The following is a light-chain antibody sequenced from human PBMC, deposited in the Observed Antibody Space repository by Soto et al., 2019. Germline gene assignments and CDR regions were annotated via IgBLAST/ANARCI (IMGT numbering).Light chain of an antibody. Sequence: QLVLTQPASVSGSPGQSIPISCTGTSRDVGDYNYVSWYQQHPGEAPKLMIFGVSNRPSGGSNRFSGSKSRTTASLTISGLQAEDDADYYCSSFSSSRTRYLLGPGTKLTVL. V-gene: IGLV2-14*01. CDR3: SSFSSSRTRYL. CDR2: GVS. J-gene: IGLJ1*01. CDR1: SRDVGDYNY.